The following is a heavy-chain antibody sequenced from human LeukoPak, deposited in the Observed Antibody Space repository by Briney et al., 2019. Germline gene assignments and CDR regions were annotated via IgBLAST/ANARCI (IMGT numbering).Heavy chain of an antibody. Sequence: PVASVKVSCKASGYTFTSYGISWVRQAPGQGLEWMGWISAYNGNTNYAQKLQGRVTMTTDTSTSTAYMELRSLRSDDTAVYYCARSRIFGAYDAFDIWGQGTMVTVSS. V-gene: IGHV1-18*01. D-gene: IGHD3-3*01. J-gene: IGHJ3*02. CDR3: ARSRIFGAYDAFDI. CDR1: GYTFTSYG. CDR2: ISAYNGNT.